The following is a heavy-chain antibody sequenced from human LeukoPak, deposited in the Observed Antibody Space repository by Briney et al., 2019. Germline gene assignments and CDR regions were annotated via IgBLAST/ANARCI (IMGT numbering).Heavy chain of an antibody. Sequence: GASVKVSCKASGYTFTSYGISWVRQAPGQGLEWMGWISTYNGNTKYAQRVQGRVTMTTDTSTSTAYMEVRNLRSDDTAMYYCAKDWDYYGSGSSDYWGQGTLVTVSS. CDR2: ISTYNGNT. V-gene: IGHV1-18*01. CDR1: GYTFTSYG. D-gene: IGHD3-10*01. J-gene: IGHJ4*02. CDR3: AKDWDYYGSGSSDY.